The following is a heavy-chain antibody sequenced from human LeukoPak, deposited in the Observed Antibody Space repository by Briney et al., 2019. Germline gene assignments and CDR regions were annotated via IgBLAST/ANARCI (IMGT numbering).Heavy chain of an antibody. J-gene: IGHJ6*02. CDR2: IYHNGTC. V-gene: IGHV4-4*02. CDR3: ARGDGGTTSLYYYYGMDV. Sequence: SGTLSLTCAVSVYSISSGNWWSWVRQSPGKGLEWIGVIYHNGTCNYNPSLKSRVTISADTSKNQFSLKLSSVTAADTAVYYCARGDGGTTSLYYYYGMDVWGQGTTVTVSS. CDR1: VYSISSGNW. D-gene: IGHD1-1*01.